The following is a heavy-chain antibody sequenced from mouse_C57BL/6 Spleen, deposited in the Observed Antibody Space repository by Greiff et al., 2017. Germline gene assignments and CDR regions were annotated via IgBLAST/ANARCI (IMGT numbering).Heavy chain of an antibody. D-gene: IGHD3-2*02. J-gene: IGHJ3*01. Sequence: QVQLQQPGAELVMPGASVKLSCKASGYTFTSYWMHWVKQRPGQGLEWIGEIDPSDSYTNYNQKFKGKSTLTVDKSSSTAYMQISSLTSEYSAVYYCARLGGSGSWFAYWGQGTLVTVSA. CDR3: ARLGGSGSWFAY. CDR2: IDPSDSYT. CDR1: GYTFTSYW. V-gene: IGHV1-69*01.